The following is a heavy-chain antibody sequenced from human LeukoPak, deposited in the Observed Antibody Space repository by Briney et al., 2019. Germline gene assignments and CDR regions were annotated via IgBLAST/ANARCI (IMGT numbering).Heavy chain of an antibody. J-gene: IGHJ5*02. CDR2: ISSGGRTI. D-gene: IGHD3-22*01. CDR1: GFTFSSYD. V-gene: IGHV3-48*03. CDR3: ARGTYYYDSSGYYPGNNWFDP. Sequence: GGSLRLSCAASGFTFSSYDMNWVRQAPGKGLEWVAYISSGGRTIYYADSVKGRFTISRDNAKNSLYLQMNSLRAEDTAVYYCARGTYYYDSSGYYPGNNWFDPWGQGTLVTVSS.